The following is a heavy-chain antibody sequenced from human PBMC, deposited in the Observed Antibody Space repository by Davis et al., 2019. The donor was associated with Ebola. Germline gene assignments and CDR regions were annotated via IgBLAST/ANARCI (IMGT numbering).Heavy chain of an antibody. V-gene: IGHV3-73*01. Sequence: GESLKISCAASGFTFSGSAMHWVRQASGKGLEWVGRIRSKANSYATAYAASVKGRFTISRDDSKNTAYLQMNSLKTEDTAVYYCARGLAARRYYYGMDVWGQGNTVTVSS. J-gene: IGHJ6*02. CDR1: GFTFSGSA. CDR2: IRSKANSYAT. D-gene: IGHD6-6*01. CDR3: ARGLAARRYYYGMDV.